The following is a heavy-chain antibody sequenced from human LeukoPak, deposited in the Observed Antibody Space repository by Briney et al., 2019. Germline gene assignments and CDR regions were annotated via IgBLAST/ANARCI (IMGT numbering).Heavy chain of an antibody. CDR1: GYTFTGYY. CDR3: ARVFNRQWLPSGF. V-gene: IGHV1-2*06. CDR2: INPNSGGT. D-gene: IGHD6-19*01. Sequence: ASVTVSCKASGYTFTGYYMHWVRQAPGQGLEWRGRINPNSGGTNYAQKFQGRVTMTRDTSISTAYMELSRLRSDDTAVYYCARVFNRQWLPSGFWGQGTLVTVSS. J-gene: IGHJ4*02.